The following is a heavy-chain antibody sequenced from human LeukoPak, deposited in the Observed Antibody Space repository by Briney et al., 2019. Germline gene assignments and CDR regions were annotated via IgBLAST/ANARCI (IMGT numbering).Heavy chain of an antibody. D-gene: IGHD3-3*01. CDR2: ISSSSSYI. J-gene: IGHJ5*02. CDR3: ARADYDFWSGYYQYNWFDP. CDR1: GFTFSSYS. Sequence: GGSLRLSCAASGFTFSSYSMNWVRQAPGKGLEWVPSISSSSSYIYYADSVKGRFTISRDNAKNSLYLQMNSLRAEDTAVYYCARADYDFWSGYYQYNWFDPWGQGTLVTVSS. V-gene: IGHV3-21*01.